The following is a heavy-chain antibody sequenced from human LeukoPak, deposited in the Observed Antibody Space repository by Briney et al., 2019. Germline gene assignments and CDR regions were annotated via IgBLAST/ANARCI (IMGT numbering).Heavy chain of an antibody. CDR1: GFTFSSYG. CDR2: IRYDGSNK. V-gene: IGHV3-30*02. D-gene: IGHD2-2*01. Sequence: GGSLRLSCAASGFTFSSYGMHWVRQAPGRELEWVAFIRYDGSNKYYAGSVKGRFTISRDNSKNTLYLQMNSLRAEDTAVYYCAGRLDCSSTSCYDYWGQGTLVTVSS. CDR3: AGRLDCSSTSCYDY. J-gene: IGHJ4*02.